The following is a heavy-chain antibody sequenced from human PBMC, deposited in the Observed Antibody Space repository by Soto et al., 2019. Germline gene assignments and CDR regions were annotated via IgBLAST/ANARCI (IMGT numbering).Heavy chain of an antibody. CDR3: AREPARAYGDARFDY. D-gene: IGHD4-17*01. V-gene: IGHV4-59*01. CDR2: IYYSGST. CDR1: GGSISSYY. J-gene: IGHJ4*02. Sequence: SETLSLTCTVSGGSISSYYWSWIRQPPGKGLEWIGYIYYSGSTNYNPSLKSRVTISVDTSKNQFSLKLSSVTAADTAVYYCAREPARAYGDARFDYWGQGTLVTVSS.